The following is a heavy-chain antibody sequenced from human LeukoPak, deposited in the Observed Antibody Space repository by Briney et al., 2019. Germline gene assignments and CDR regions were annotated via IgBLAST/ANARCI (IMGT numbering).Heavy chain of an antibody. CDR1: GYSFTTYW. V-gene: IGHV5-51*01. D-gene: IGHD1-1*01. CDR3: ARRLRTTSTIGY. J-gene: IGHJ4*02. Sequence: GESLKISCNGSGYSFTTYWIGWVRQMPEKGLGWMGIIYPGDSDTRYSPSFQGQVTISADKSISAAYLQWSSLKASDTAMYYCARRLRTTSTIGYWGQGTLVTVSS. CDR2: IYPGDSDT.